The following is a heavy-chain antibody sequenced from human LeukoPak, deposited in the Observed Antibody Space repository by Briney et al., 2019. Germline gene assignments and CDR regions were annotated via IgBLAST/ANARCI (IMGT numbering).Heavy chain of an antibody. D-gene: IGHD3-3*01. CDR3: AGSITIFPNLSFDY. CDR1: GYTFTNYD. CDR2: MNPNSGNT. V-gene: IGHV1-8*01. J-gene: IGHJ4*02. Sequence: ASVKVSCKASGYTFTNYDINWVRQATGQGLEWMGWMNPNSGNTNYAQKFQGRVTMTRNTSISTAYMELSSLRSEDTAVYYCAGSITIFPNLSFDYWGQGTLVTVSS.